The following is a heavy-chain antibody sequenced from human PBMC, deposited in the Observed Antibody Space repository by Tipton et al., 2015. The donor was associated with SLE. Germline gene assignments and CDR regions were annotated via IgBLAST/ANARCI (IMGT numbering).Heavy chain of an antibody. CDR2: IYTTGNT. CDR1: GGAISSSGYY. Sequence: TLSLTCSVSGGAISSSGYYWGWIRQPAGKGLEWIGHIYTTGNTNYNPPLKSRVTISVDTSKNHFSLKLTSVTAADTAVYYCGRGRYGSSRYFQHWGQGTLVTVSS. CDR3: GRGRYGSSRYFQH. V-gene: IGHV4-61*09. J-gene: IGHJ1*01. D-gene: IGHD6-13*01.